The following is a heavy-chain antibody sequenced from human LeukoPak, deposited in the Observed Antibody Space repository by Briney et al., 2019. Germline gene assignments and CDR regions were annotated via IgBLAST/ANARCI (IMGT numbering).Heavy chain of an antibody. Sequence: GASVKVSCKASGYTFTSYGISWVRQAPGQGLEWMGWISAYNGNTNYAQKFQGRVTMTRDTSTSTVYMELSSLRSEDTAVYYCARGSQQTWVYSSLPDWFDPWGQGTLVTVSS. D-gene: IGHD4-11*01. V-gene: IGHV1-18*01. CDR1: GYTFTSYG. J-gene: IGHJ5*02. CDR2: ISAYNGNT. CDR3: ARGSQQTWVYSSLPDWFDP.